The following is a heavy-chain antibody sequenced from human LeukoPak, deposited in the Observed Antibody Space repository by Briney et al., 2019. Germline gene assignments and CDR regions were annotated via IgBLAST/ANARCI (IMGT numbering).Heavy chain of an antibody. CDR1: GFTFSSYG. Sequence: GRSLRLSCAASGFTFSSYGMHWVRQAPGKGLEWVAVISYDGSNKYYADSVKGRFTISRDNSKNTLYLQMNSLRAEDTAVYYGAKDMPFRSGSYYRGIDYWGQGTLVTVSS. J-gene: IGHJ4*02. CDR2: ISYDGSNK. CDR3: AKDMPFRSGSYYRGIDY. V-gene: IGHV3-30*18. D-gene: IGHD1-26*01.